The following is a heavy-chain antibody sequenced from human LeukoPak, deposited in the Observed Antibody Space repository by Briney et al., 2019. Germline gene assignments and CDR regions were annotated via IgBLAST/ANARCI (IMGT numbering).Heavy chain of an antibody. Sequence: GGSLRLSCAASGFTFSSYAMHWVRQAPGKGLEWVAVISYDGSNKYYADSVKGRFTISRDNSKNTLYLQMNSLRAEDTAVYYCARENPIWFGYRGRAFDIWGQGTMVTVSS. CDR2: ISYDGSNK. V-gene: IGHV3-30-3*01. CDR3: ARENPIWFGYRGRAFDI. J-gene: IGHJ3*02. CDR1: GFTFSSYA. D-gene: IGHD3-10*01.